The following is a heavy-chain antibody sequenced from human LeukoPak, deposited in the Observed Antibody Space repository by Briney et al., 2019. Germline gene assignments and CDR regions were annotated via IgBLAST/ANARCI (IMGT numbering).Heavy chain of an antibody. D-gene: IGHD3-10*01. CDR1: GYTFTGYY. V-gene: IGHV1-2*02. Sequence: ASVKVSCKASGYTFTGYYMHWVRQAPGQGLEWMGWINPNLGGTNYAQKFQGRVTMTRDTSISTAYMELSRLRSDDTAVYSCARGYTYYGSGSNERPNVYWGQGTLVTVSS. J-gene: IGHJ4*02. CDR2: INPNLGGT. CDR3: ARGYTYYGSGSNERPNVY.